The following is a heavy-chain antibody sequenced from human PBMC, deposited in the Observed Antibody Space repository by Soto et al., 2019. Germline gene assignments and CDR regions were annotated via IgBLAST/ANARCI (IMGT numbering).Heavy chain of an antibody. CDR3: ARAEQWLVLVNY. CDR2: IYYSGST. D-gene: IGHD6-19*01. CDR1: GGSFSIGSYY. Sequence: SETLSLTCTVSGGSFSIGSYYWSWIRQPPGKGLEWIGYIYYSGSTNYNPSLKSRVTISVDTSKNQFSLKLSSVTAADTAVYYCARAEQWLVLVNYWGQGTLVTVSS. V-gene: IGHV4-61*01. J-gene: IGHJ4*02.